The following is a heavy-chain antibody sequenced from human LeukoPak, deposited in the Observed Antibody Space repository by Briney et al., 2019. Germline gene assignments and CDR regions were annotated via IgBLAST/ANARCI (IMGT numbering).Heavy chain of an antibody. V-gene: IGHV4-39*07. Sequence: KPSETLSLTCTVSGGSISSSSYYWGWIRQPPGKGLEWIGSIYYSGSTYYNPSLKSRVTISVDTSKNQFSLKLSSVTAADTAVYYCARVGVEYSGYYYYYYMDVWGKGTTVTVSS. CDR2: IYYSGST. CDR3: ARVGVEYSGYYYYYYMDV. CDR1: GGSISSSSYY. D-gene: IGHD1-26*01. J-gene: IGHJ6*03.